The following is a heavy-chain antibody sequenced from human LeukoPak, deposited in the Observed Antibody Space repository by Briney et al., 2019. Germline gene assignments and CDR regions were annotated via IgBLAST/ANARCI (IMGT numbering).Heavy chain of an antibody. CDR3: ARAEFLGYCSSTSCPSDAFDI. CDR2: IYPGDSDT. Sequence: GESLKISCKGSGYSFTSYWIGWVRQMPGKGLEWMGIIYPGDSDTRYSPSFQGQVTISADKSISTAYLQWSSLKASDTAMYYCARAEFLGYCSSTSCPSDAFDIWGQGTMVTVSS. V-gene: IGHV5-51*01. D-gene: IGHD2-2*01. CDR1: GYSFTSYW. J-gene: IGHJ3*02.